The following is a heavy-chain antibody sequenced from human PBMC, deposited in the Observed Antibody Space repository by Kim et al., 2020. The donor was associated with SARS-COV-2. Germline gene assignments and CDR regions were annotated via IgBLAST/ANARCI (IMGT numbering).Heavy chain of an antibody. D-gene: IGHD2-15*01. CDR2: IYYSGST. CDR3: ARGGGCSGGSCYTYYYYGMDV. CDR1: GGSISSYY. V-gene: IGHV4-59*01. J-gene: IGHJ6*02. Sequence: SETLSLTCTVSGGSISSYYWSWIRQPPGKGLEWIGYIYYSGSTNYNPSFKSRVNISVDTSKNQFSLKLSSVTAADTAVYYCARGGGCSGGSCYTYYYYGMDVRGQGTTVTVS.